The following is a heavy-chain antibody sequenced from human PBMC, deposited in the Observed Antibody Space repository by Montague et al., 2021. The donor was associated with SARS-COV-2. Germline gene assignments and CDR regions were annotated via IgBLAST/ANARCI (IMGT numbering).Heavy chain of an antibody. CDR1: GDSVARNSAA. CDR3: ARTSASSDY. Sequence: CAISGDSVARNSAAWNWIRQSPSRGLERQGMTYYRSKWYNDYAVSVKSRITINPDTSKNQISLQLNSVTPEDTAVYYCARTSASSDYWGQGTLVTVSS. CDR2: TYYRSKWYN. D-gene: IGHD1-26*01. J-gene: IGHJ4*02. V-gene: IGHV6-1*01.